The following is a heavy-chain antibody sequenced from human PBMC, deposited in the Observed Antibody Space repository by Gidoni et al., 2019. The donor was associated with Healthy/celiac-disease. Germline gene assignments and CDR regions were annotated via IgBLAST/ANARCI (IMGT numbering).Heavy chain of an antibody. Sequence: EVQLVESGGGLVKPGRSLRLSCTASGFTFGDYAMSWFRQAPGKGLEWVGFIRSKAYGGTTEYAASVKGRFTISRDDSKSIAYLQMNSLKTEDTAVYYCTRDGTPITPDAFDIWGQGTMVTVSS. V-gene: IGHV3-49*05. J-gene: IGHJ3*02. CDR1: GFTFGDYA. D-gene: IGHD1-1*01. CDR2: IRSKAYGGTT. CDR3: TRDGTPITPDAFDI.